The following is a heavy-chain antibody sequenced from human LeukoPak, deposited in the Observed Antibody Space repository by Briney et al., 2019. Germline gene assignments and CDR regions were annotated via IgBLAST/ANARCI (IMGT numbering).Heavy chain of an antibody. CDR1: GFIFSSYS. Sequence: GGPLRLSCAASGFIFSSYSMNWVRQAPGKGLEWVSYISSSGSTIYYADSVKGRFTISRDNAKNSLYLQMNSLRAEDTAVYYCAVLTYQLLDYYFYYWGQGTLVTVSS. CDR2: ISSSGSTI. D-gene: IGHD2-2*01. CDR3: AVLTYQLLDYYFYY. V-gene: IGHV3-48*01. J-gene: IGHJ4*02.